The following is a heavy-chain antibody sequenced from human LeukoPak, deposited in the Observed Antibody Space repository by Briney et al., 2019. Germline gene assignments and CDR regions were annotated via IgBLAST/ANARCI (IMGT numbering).Heavy chain of an antibody. CDR2: ITLYIIAA. V-gene: IGHV3-74*03. Sequence: GGSLRLSCVASGFTFSGYWMHWVRQVPGKGLMAVSRITLYIIAAAYADSVKGRFTISRDNAKNTPYLEMNSLPAEDTALYHCTRSGYYDGCDQWGRRT. D-gene: IGHD1-26*01. CDR3: TRSGYYDGCDQ. J-gene: IGHJ4*02. CDR1: GFTFSGYW.